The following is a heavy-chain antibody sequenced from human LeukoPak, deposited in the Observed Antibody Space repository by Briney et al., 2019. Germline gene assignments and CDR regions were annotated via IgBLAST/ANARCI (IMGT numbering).Heavy chain of an antibody. CDR3: ARDFGDSSSPDAFDI. CDR1: GGSISSYY. CDR2: IYYSGST. D-gene: IGHD6-6*01. Sequence: PSETLSLTCTVSGGSISSYYWSWIRQPPGKGLEWIGYIYYSGSTNYNPSLKSRVTISVDTSKNQFSLKLSSVTAADTAVYYCARDFGDSSSPDAFDIRGQGTMVTVSS. J-gene: IGHJ3*02. V-gene: IGHV4-59*01.